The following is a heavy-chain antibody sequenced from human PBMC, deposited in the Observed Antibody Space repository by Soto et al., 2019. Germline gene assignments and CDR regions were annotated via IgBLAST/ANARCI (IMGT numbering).Heavy chain of an antibody. J-gene: IGHJ6*02. CDR2: ISSYNNNA. Sequence: ASVKVSCKASNYPFTSYGFAWVRQAPGHGLQWLGRISSYNNNADYAQEFQCRITMTTDTSTTTAVMELRSLTSDDTGVYYCARDSNPFGVVIRSPEKQKYGMDVWGQGTTVTVSS. V-gene: IGHV1-18*01. CDR1: NYPFTSYG. D-gene: IGHD3-3*01. CDR3: ARDSNPFGVVIRSPEKQKYGMDV.